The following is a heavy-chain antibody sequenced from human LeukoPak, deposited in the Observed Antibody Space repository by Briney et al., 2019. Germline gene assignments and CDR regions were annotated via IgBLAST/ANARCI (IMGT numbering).Heavy chain of an antibody. J-gene: IGHJ4*02. V-gene: IGHV5-51*01. Sequence: GEPLNISSKGSGYSFANYWIGWVRQMPGKGLEWMGIIYPYDSDTRYSPSLKGQVTISADKYITSAYLQWSSLKASDSAMYYCATRYCNGGSCYLIWGQGTLVTVSS. CDR3: ATRYCNGGSCYLI. CDR1: GYSFANYW. D-gene: IGHD2-15*01. CDR2: IYPYDSDT.